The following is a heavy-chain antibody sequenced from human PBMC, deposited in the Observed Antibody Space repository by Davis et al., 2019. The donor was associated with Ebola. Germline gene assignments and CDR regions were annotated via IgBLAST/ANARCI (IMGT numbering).Heavy chain of an antibody. CDR3: ARVGATSHFDI. J-gene: IGHJ3*02. V-gene: IGHV4-4*02. CDR1: GGSISSSNW. Sequence: SETLSLTCAVSGGSISSSNWWCWVRQPPGKGLEWIGEIYHSGSTNYNPSLKSRVTISVDKSKNQFSLKLSSVTAADPAVYYCARVGATSHFDIWGQGTMVTVSS. CDR2: IYHSGST. D-gene: IGHD1-26*01.